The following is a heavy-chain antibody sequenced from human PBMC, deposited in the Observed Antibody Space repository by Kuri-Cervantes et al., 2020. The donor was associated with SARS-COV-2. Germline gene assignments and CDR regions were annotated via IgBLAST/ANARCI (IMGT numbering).Heavy chain of an antibody. J-gene: IGHJ4*02. D-gene: IGHD3-3*01. CDR2: IYYSGST. V-gene: IGHV4-39*01. CDR1: GGSISSSSYY. Sequence: GSLRLSCTVSGGSISSSSYYWGWIRQPPGKGLEWIGSIYYSGSTYYNPSLKSRVTISVDTSKNQFSLKLSSVTAADTAVYYCARSGDSRHTIFGVVITKGVDYWGQGTLVTVSS. CDR3: ARSGDSRHTIFGVVITKGVDY.